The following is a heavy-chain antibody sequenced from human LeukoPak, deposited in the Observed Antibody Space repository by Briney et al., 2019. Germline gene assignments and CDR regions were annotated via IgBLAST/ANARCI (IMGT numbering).Heavy chain of an antibody. V-gene: IGHV1-69*04. CDR3: ARDQCSSTSCYSELGWFDP. CDR2: IIPILGIA. Sequence: SVKVSCKASGGTFSSYAISWVRQAPGQGLEWMGRIIPILGIANYAQKFQGRVTITADKSTSTAYMELSSLRSEDTAVYYCARDQCSSTSCYSELGWFDPWGQGTLVTVSS. J-gene: IGHJ5*02. D-gene: IGHD2-2*01. CDR1: GGTFSSYA.